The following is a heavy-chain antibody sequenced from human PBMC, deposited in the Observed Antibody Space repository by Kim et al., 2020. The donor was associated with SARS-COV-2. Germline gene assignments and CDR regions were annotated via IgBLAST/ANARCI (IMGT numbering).Heavy chain of an antibody. CDR1: GGSISSSSYY. CDR3: ARGGALWNYSS. CDR2: IYYSGST. Sequence: SETLSLTCTVSGGSISSSSYYWGWIRQPPGKGLEWIGSIYYSGSTYYNPSLKSRVTISVDTSKNQFSLKLSSVTAADTAVYYCARGGALWNYSSWGQGT. J-gene: IGHJ4*02. V-gene: IGHV4-39*01. D-gene: IGHD1-7*01.